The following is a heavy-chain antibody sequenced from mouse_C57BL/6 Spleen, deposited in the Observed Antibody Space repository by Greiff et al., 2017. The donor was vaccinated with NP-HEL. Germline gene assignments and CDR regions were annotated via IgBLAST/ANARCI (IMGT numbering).Heavy chain of an antibody. CDR2: IYPDDGST. Sequence: VQLQESGAELVKPGASVKLSCKASGYTFTGYYMNWVKQRPGQGLEWIGRIYPDDGSTKYNEKFKGKATMTGDTSSSTAYMELNSLTSEDSAVYSCARYGYYSNRWLAYWGQGTLVTVSA. CDR3: ARYGYYSNRWLAY. CDR1: GYTFTGYY. D-gene: IGHD2-5*01. J-gene: IGHJ3*01. V-gene: IGHV1-85*01.